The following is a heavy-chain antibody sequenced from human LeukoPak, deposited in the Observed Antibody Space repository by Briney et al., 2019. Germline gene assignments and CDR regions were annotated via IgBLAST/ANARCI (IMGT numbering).Heavy chain of an antibody. Sequence: GGSLRLSCAASGFSVSANFMTWVRQAPGKGLEWVSVIYGDGSTYYADSVKGRFTISRDNSKNTVYLQMNSLRAEDTAVYYCARDCSASSSDYYPLGYWGQGTLVTVSS. V-gene: IGHV3-66*01. CDR1: GFSVSANF. D-gene: IGHD3-22*01. CDR3: ARDCSASSSDYYPLGY. J-gene: IGHJ4*02. CDR2: IYGDGST.